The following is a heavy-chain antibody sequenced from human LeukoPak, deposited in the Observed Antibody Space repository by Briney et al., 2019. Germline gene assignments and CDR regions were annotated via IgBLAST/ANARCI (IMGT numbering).Heavy chain of an antibody. V-gene: IGHV7-4-1*02. Sequence: ASVKVSCKASGYTFTSNALGWVRQAPGQGLEWMGWINTNTGNPTYAQGFTGRFVFSLDTSVSTAYLQISSLKAEDTAVYYCARVGGLVVVAAGDWGQGTLVTVSS. CDR3: ARVGGLVVVAAGD. J-gene: IGHJ4*02. CDR2: INTNTGNP. D-gene: IGHD2-15*01. CDR1: GYTFTSNA.